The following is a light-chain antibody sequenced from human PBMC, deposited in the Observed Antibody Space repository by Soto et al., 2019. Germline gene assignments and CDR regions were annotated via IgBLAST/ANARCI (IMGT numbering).Light chain of an antibody. CDR2: GAS. CDR3: QQSGSSPCT. J-gene: IGKJ2*02. V-gene: IGKV3-20*01. CDR1: QSVYSNS. Sequence: EIVWTQSPGTLSLSPGDRATLSCRASQSVYSNSLAWYQQKPGQDPRLLIYGASNRATGIPDRFSGSGSGTDFTLTISRLEPEDFAVYYCQQSGSSPCTFGQGTKLEIK.